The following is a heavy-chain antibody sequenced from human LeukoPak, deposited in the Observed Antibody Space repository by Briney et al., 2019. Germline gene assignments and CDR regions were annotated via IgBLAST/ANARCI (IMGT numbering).Heavy chain of an antibody. J-gene: IGHJ6*02. D-gene: IGHD4-17*01. CDR1: GGSISSGGYS. CDR2: IYHSGST. Sequence: SQTLSLTCAVSGGSISSGGYSWSWIRQPPGKGLEWIGYIYHSGSTYYNPSLKSRVTISVDRSKNQFSLKLSSVTAADTAVYYCARHPPTVTNYYYYYGMDVWGQGTTVTVSS. V-gene: IGHV4-30-2*01. CDR3: ARHPPTVTNYYYYYGMDV.